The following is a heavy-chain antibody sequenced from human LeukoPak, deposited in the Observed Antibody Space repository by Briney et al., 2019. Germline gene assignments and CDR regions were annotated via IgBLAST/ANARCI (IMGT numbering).Heavy chain of an antibody. CDR3: AREKPGRRFLEWPQRGPPYNWFDP. Sequence: SETLSLTCTVSGGSISSSSYYWGWIRQPPGKGLEWIGSIYYSGSTYYNPSLKSRVTISVDRSKNQFSLKLSSVTAADTAVYYCAREKPGRRFLEWPQRGPPYNWFDPWGQGTLVTVSS. V-gene: IGHV4-39*07. CDR2: IYYSGST. J-gene: IGHJ5*02. CDR1: GGSISSSSYY. D-gene: IGHD3-3*01.